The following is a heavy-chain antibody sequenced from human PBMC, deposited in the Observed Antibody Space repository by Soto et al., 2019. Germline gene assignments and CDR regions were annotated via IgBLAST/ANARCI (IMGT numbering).Heavy chain of an antibody. Sequence: EVQLVESGGGLVQPGGSLRLSCAASGFTFSSYWMSWVRQAPGKGLEWVANIKQDGSEKYYVDSVKGRFTISRDNAKNSLYLQMNSLRAEDTAVYYCARVRRYCSSTSCYDYWGQGTLVTVSS. V-gene: IGHV3-7*01. CDR3: ARVRRYCSSTSCYDY. J-gene: IGHJ4*02. CDR1: GFTFSSYW. CDR2: IKQDGSEK. D-gene: IGHD2-2*01.